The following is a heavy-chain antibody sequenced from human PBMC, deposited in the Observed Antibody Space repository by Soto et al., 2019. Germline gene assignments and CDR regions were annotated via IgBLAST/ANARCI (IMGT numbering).Heavy chain of an antibody. Sequence: ASVKVSCKASGYTFTSYGISWVRQAPGQGLEWMGWISAYNGNTNYAQKFQGRVTMTEDTSTDTAYMELSSLRSEDTAVYYCATDLWAYGSGRKEYFDYWGQGTLVTVSS. CDR3: ATDLWAYGSGRKEYFDY. CDR2: ISAYNGNT. CDR1: GYTFTSYG. J-gene: IGHJ4*02. D-gene: IGHD3-10*01. V-gene: IGHV1-18*01.